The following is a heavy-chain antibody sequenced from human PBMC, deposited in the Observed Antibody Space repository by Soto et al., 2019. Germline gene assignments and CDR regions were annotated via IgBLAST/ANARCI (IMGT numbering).Heavy chain of an antibody. V-gene: IGHV3-53*02. CDR2: IYSGGST. D-gene: IGHD3-10*01. Sequence: EVRLVETGGDLIQPGGSLRLSYAASGFIVSGNYMSWVRQAPGKGLEWVSVIYSGGSTYYADSVKGRFTISRDNSKNTLYLQMNSLRADDTAVYYCARDGGLAEDGMDVWGQGTTVTVSS. CDR3: ARDGGLAEDGMDV. CDR1: GFIVSGNY. J-gene: IGHJ6*02.